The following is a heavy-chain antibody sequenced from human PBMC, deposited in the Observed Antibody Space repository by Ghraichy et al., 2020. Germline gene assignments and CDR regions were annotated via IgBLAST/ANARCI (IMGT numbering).Heavy chain of an antibody. CDR1: GFTFSSYG. CDR3: AKGGRYSSSWYDFFQH. Sequence: SCAASGFTFSSYGMHWVRQAPGKGLEWVAVISYDGSNKYYADSVKGRFTISRDNSQNTLYLQMNSLRTEDTAVYYCAKGGRYSSSWYDFFQHWGQGTLVTVSS. V-gene: IGHV3-30*18. J-gene: IGHJ1*01. D-gene: IGHD6-13*01. CDR2: ISYDGSNK.